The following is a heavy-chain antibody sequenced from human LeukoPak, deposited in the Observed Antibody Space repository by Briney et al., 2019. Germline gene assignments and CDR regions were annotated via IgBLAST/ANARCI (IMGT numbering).Heavy chain of an antibody. D-gene: IGHD3-22*01. J-gene: IGHJ5*02. CDR3: ARHRTTYYYDSSGSNWFDP. V-gene: IGHV5-51*01. CDR2: IYPGDSDT. CDR1: GYIFTSYW. Sequence: GESLKISCKGSGYIFTSYWIGWVRQLPGKGLEWMGIIYPGDSDTRYSPSFQGQVTISADKSISTAYLQWSSLKASDTAMYYCARHRTTYYYDSSGSNWFDPWGQGTLVTVSS.